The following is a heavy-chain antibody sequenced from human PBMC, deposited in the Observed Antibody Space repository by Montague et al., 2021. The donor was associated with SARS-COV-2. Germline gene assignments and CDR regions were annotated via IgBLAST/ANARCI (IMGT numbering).Heavy chain of an antibody. Sequence: PALGKPTQTLTLTCTFSGFSLPTPNVGVGWIRQPPGKALEWVAVIYSNDEKRYSPSLRNRLTITKDTAKNQVVLSLTYVDPVDTATYYCAHLIRYYDIFTGIPFDYWGQGSQVTVSS. D-gene: IGHD3-9*01. J-gene: IGHJ4*02. CDR2: IYSNDEK. V-gene: IGHV2-5*01. CDR3: AHLIRYYDIFTGIPFDY. CDR1: GFSLPTPNVG.